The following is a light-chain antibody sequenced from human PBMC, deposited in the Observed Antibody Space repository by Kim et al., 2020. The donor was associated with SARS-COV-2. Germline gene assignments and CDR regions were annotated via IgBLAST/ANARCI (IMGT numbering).Light chain of an antibody. CDR2: YND. V-gene: IGLV1-36*01. J-gene: IGLJ1*01. CDR3: AAWDDSLNGYV. Sequence: QRVTISCSGSSSNIGNNAVNWYQQLPGKAPKLLIYYNDLRPSGVSDRFSGSKSGTSASLAISGLQSEDEADYYCAAWDDSLNGYVFGSGTKVTVL. CDR1: SSNIGNNA.